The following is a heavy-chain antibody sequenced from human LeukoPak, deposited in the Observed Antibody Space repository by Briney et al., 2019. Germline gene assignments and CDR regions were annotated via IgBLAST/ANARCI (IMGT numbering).Heavy chain of an antibody. CDR1: GFSLRSYA. J-gene: IGHJ4*02. CDR3: ARVASGTYYVIDY. V-gene: IGHV3-30*04. CDR2: ISYDGSKI. Sequence: GTSLRLSCAASGFSLRSYAMHWVRQAPGKGLEWVAVISYDGSKIYYADSVKGRFTFSRDTSKNTLYLQMNSLRVEDTAVYYCARVASGTYYVIDYWGQGTLVTVSS. D-gene: IGHD1-26*01.